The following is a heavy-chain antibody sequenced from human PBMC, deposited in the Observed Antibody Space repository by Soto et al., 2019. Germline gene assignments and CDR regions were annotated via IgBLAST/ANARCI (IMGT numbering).Heavy chain of an antibody. CDR3: ARGLERSGWYYFDY. J-gene: IGHJ4*02. V-gene: IGHV4-34*01. D-gene: IGHD6-19*01. Sequence: QVQLQQWGAGLLKPSETLSLTCAVYGGSFSGYYWSWIRQPPGKGLEWIGEINHSGSTNYNPSLKRRVTISVDTSKNQFSLKLSSVTAADTAVYYCARGLERSGWYYFDYWGQGTLVTVSS. CDR1: GGSFSGYY. CDR2: INHSGST.